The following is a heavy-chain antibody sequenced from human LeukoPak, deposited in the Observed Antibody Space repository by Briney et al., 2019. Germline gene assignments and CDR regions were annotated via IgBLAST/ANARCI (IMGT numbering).Heavy chain of an antibody. Sequence: GASVKVSCKASGGTFSSYAISWVRQAPGQGLEWMGGIIPIFGTANYAQKFQGRVTITADESTSTAHMELSSLRSEDTAVYYCARVVAAAGTHYYYYMDVWGKGTTVTISS. V-gene: IGHV1-69*13. CDR2: IIPIFGTA. CDR3: ARVVAAAGTHYYYYMDV. J-gene: IGHJ6*03. CDR1: GGTFSSYA. D-gene: IGHD6-13*01.